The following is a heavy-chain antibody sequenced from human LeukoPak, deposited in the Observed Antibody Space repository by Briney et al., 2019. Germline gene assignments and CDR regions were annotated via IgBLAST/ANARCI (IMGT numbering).Heavy chain of an antibody. CDR2: INPNSGDT. CDR1: GYTFTSYG. CDR3: ARDIGYQLLIGWFDP. V-gene: IGHV1-2*02. Sequence: ASVKISCKASGYTFTSYGISWVRQAPGQGLEWMGWINPNSGDTNYAQKFQGRVTMTRDTSIGTAYMDLSRLTSDDTAVYYCARDIGYQLLIGWFDPWGQGTLVTVSS. D-gene: IGHD2-2*01. J-gene: IGHJ5*02.